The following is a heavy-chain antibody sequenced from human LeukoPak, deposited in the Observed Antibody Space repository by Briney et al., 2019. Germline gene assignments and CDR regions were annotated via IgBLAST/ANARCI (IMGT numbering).Heavy chain of an antibody. CDR2: IWYDGSNT. D-gene: IGHD1-26*01. CDR1: GFTFTYYG. V-gene: IGHV3-33*01. CDR3: ARDVAKWENYYFDY. Sequence: PGGSLRLSCAASGFTFTYYGMHWVRQAPGKGLEWVAVIWYDGSNTYYADSVKGRFTISRDNSKNTVFLQMSSLRADDTAVYYCARDVAKWENYYFDYWGQGTLVTVSS. J-gene: IGHJ4*02.